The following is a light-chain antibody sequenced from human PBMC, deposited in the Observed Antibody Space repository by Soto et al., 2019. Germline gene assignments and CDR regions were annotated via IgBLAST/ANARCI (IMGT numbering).Light chain of an antibody. CDR3: LQDYNYPLT. Sequence: AIQLTQSPSSLSASVGDIVTFTCRASQGIITFLAWYQQKAGKAPKPLIYAASTLQSGVSSRFSGSGSGTDFTLTISSLQPEDFATYYCLQDYNYPLTFGGGTKVDIK. CDR2: AAS. V-gene: IGKV1-6*01. CDR1: QGIITF. J-gene: IGKJ4*01.